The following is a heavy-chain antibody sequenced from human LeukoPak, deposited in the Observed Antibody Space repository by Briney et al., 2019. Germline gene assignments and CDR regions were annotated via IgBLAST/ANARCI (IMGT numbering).Heavy chain of an antibody. V-gene: IGHV3-21*01. CDR3: ARGHTAVTRRFDF. J-gene: IGHJ4*02. Sequence: KTGGSLRLSCAASGFTFSSYSMNWVRQAPGKGLEWVSSISSSSSYIYYADSVKGRFTISRDNAKNSLYLQMNSLRAEDTAVYYCARGHTAVTRRFDFWGQGTLVTVSS. CDR2: ISSSSSYI. CDR1: GFTFSSYS. D-gene: IGHD4-17*01.